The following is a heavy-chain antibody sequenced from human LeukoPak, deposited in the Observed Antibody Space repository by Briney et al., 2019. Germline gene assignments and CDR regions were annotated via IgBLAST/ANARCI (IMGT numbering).Heavy chain of an antibody. V-gene: IGHV2-5*01. CDR1: GFSLSTSGVG. Sequence: SGPTLVNPTQTLTLTCTFSGFSLSTSGVGVGWIRQPPGKALEWLALIYWNDDKRYSPSLKSRLTITKDTSKNQVVLTMTNMDPVDTATYYCAHRRFLGWGDYNFWSGYYFNWFDPWGQGTLVTVSS. CDR3: AHRRFLGWGDYNFWSGYYFNWFDP. J-gene: IGHJ5*02. CDR2: IYWNDDK. D-gene: IGHD3-3*01.